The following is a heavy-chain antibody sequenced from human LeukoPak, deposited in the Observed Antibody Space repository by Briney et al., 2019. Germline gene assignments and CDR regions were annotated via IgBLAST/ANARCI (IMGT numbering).Heavy chain of an antibody. CDR2: ISYDGSNK. CDR1: GFNFRNYA. V-gene: IGHV3-30*04. Sequence: GGSLRLSCAVSGFNFRNYAIHWVRQAPGKGLEWVAVISYDGSNKYYADSVKGRFTISRDNSKSTLYLQMNSLKPEDTAVYYCVRDREWLGYYFDYWGQGTLVTVSS. J-gene: IGHJ4*02. CDR3: VRDREWLGYYFDY. D-gene: IGHD6-19*01.